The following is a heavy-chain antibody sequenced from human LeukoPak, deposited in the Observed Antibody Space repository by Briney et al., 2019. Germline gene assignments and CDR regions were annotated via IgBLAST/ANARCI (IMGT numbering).Heavy chain of an antibody. D-gene: IGHD1-26*01. Sequence: ASVKVSCKASGYTFTNSYIHWVRQAPGQGLEWMGSMNPKSGGTKYAQKFQGRVSMARDTSISTAYMELASLTSDDTAVYYCARAGGRSWFDPWGQGTLVTVSS. CDR1: GYTFTNSY. V-gene: IGHV1-2*02. CDR3: ARAGGRSWFDP. J-gene: IGHJ5*02. CDR2: MNPKSGGT.